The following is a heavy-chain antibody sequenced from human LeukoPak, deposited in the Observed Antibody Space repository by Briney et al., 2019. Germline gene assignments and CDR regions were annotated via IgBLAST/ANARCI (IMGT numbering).Heavy chain of an antibody. Sequence: SETLSLTCAVSNYSITGGYFWGWIRQPPGKGLEWIASIYHSGTTYYHPSLRNRLTLFVDTSKNQFSLKLTSLTAADTAVYYCARDGVFHDSDGYSFDYWGQGTLVTVSS. CDR2: IYHSGTT. D-gene: IGHD3-22*01. J-gene: IGHJ4*02. CDR1: NYSITGGYF. V-gene: IGHV4-38-2*02. CDR3: ARDGVFHDSDGYSFDY.